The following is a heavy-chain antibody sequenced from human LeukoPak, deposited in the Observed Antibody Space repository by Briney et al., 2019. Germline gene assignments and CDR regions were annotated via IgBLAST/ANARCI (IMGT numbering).Heavy chain of an antibody. CDR3: ARLHYYYYYMDV. CDR1: GYSISSGYY. J-gene: IGHJ6*03. Sequence: PSETLSLTCAVSGYSISSGYYWGWIRQPPGKGLEWIGSIYHSGSTYYSPSLKSRVTISVDTSKNQFSLKLSSVTAADTAVYYCARLHYYYYYMDVWGKGTTVTVSS. V-gene: IGHV4-38-2*01. CDR2: IYHSGST.